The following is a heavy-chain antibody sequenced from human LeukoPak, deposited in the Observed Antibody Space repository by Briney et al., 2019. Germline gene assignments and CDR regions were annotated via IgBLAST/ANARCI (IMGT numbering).Heavy chain of an antibody. D-gene: IGHD2-2*01. CDR2: ISSSGSTI. J-gene: IGHJ6*02. Sequence: PGGSLRLPCAASGFTFSDYYMSWIRQAPGKGLEWVSYISSSGSTIYYADSVKGRFTISRDNAKNSLYLQMNSLRAEDTAVYYCARDGCSSTSCPGANYYYYGMDVWGQGTTVTVSS. CDR3: ARDGCSSTSCPGANYYYYGMDV. CDR1: GFTFSDYY. V-gene: IGHV3-11*01.